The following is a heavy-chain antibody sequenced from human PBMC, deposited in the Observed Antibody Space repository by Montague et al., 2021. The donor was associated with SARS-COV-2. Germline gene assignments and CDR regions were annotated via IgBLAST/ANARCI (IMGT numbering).Heavy chain of an antibody. CDR2: VYYTVST. V-gene: IGHV4-59*11. Sequence: SETLSLTCTVSVGSISSHYWSWIRQPPCKALACIRYVYYTVSTKYNPSLKSRVTMSVDTPKNRFSLSLRSLTAADTAVYYCARAQNTCFIANCVNYFDIWGLGALVTVSS. CDR1: VGSISSHY. J-gene: IGHJ4*02. CDR3: ARAQNTCFIANCVNYFDI. D-gene: IGHD1-1*01.